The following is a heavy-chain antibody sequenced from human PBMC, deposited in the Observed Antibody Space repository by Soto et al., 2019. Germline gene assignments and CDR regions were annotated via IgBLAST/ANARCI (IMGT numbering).Heavy chain of an antibody. D-gene: IGHD2-8*01. CDR3: ARDNDRPQLGGNYYYILAV. Sequence: QVQLEQSGAEVKKPGSSVKVSCKASGGTFRTAAISWVRQAPGQGLEWMGGIMPVFRTPDYAQKFQGRVTITADESTNTAYMKLSGLRSDDTAVYYCARDNDRPQLGGNYYYILAVWGQGTTITVSS. J-gene: IGHJ6*02. CDR2: IMPVFRTP. CDR1: GGTFRTAA. V-gene: IGHV1-69*12.